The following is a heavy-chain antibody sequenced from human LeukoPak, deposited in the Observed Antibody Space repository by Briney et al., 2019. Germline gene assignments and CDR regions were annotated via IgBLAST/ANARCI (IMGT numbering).Heavy chain of an antibody. J-gene: IGHJ4*02. CDR1: GFTFSNYW. CDR2: INSDGSTT. V-gene: IGHV3-74*01. CDR3: ARDKGALDY. D-gene: IGHD1-26*01. Sequence: GGSLRLSCAASGFTFSNYWMHWVRQAPGKGLVWVTRINSDGSTTRYADSVKGRFTISRDNAKNTVYLQMNSPRAEDTAVYYCARDKGALDYWGQGTLVTVSS.